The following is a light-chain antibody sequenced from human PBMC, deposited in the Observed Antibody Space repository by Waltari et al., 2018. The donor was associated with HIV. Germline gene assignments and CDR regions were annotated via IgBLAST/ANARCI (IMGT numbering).Light chain of an antibody. CDR2: DDV. J-gene: IGLJ2*01. V-gene: IGLV3-21*02. CDR1: HIGRTS. CDR3: QVWDRSYKEAV. Sequence: SYVLTQAPSVSVAPGQTATISCGHIGRTSVQWYRQKPGRAPLLVVLDDVDRSSGIPARFSGARSGERATLTISGVEAGDEADYYCQVWDRSYKEAVFGGGT.